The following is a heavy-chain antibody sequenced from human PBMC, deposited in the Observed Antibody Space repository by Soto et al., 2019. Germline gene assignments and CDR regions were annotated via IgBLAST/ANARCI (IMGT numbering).Heavy chain of an antibody. CDR1: GFTFSSYW. CDR2: INSDGSST. J-gene: IGHJ5*02. CDR3: ARDRRYCSSTSCYGDVFDP. D-gene: IGHD2-2*01. V-gene: IGHV3-74*01. Sequence: EVQLVESGGGLVQPGGSLRLSRAASGFTFSSYWMHWVRQAPGKGLVWVSRINSDGSSTSYADSVKGRFTISRDNAKNTLYLQMNSLRAEDTAVYYCARDRRYCSSTSCYGDVFDPWGQGTLVTVSS.